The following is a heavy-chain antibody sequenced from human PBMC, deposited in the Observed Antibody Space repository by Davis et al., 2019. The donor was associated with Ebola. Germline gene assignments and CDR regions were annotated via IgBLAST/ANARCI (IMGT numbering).Heavy chain of an antibody. CDR2: IYNSERT. J-gene: IGHJ6*02. Sequence: PSETLSLTCTVSGGSVSSGSYYWSWIRQPPGKGLEWIGYIYNSERTNYSPSLKSRVAISVDTSKNQFSLKLNSVTPEDTALYYCARGWLRGGMDVWGEGTTVTV. CDR1: GGSVSSGSYY. D-gene: IGHD5-18*01. V-gene: IGHV4-61*01. CDR3: ARGWLRGGMDV.